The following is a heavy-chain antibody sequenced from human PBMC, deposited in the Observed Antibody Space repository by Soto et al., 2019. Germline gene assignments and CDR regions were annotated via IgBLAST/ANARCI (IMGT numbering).Heavy chain of an antibody. D-gene: IGHD1-26*01. CDR1: GGSISSDY. J-gene: IGHJ6*02. CDR2: FYTSGST. CDR3: AREHWELPYYYYGMDV. V-gene: IGHV4-4*07. Sequence: SETLSLTCTVSGGSISSDYWSWIRLPAGKGLEWIGRFYTSGSTNYNPSLKSRVTMSEDTSKNQFSLKLSSVTAADTAVYYCAREHWELPYYYYGMDVWGHGTTVTVSS.